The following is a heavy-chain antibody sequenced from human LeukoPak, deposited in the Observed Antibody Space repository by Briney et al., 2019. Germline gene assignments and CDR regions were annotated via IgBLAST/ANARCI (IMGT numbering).Heavy chain of an antibody. CDR3: ARVDGYNYRNWFDP. CDR1: GYTFTGYY. V-gene: IGHV1-2*02. D-gene: IGHD5-24*01. J-gene: IGHJ5*02. CDR2: INPNSGGT. Sequence: ASVKVSCKASGYTFTGYYMHWVRQAPGQGLEWMGWINPNSGGTNYAQKFQGRVTMTRDTSISTAYMELSRLRSDDTAVYYCARVDGYNYRNWFDPWGQGTLVTVSS.